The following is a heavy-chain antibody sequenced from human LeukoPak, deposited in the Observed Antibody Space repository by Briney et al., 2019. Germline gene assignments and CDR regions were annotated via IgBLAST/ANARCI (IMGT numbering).Heavy chain of an antibody. V-gene: IGHV5-51*01. CDR3: ARNGNADSSGYYGRTADFYYYYNYMDV. J-gene: IGHJ6*03. D-gene: IGHD3-22*01. CDR2: IYPGDSDT. CDR1: GYSFTTYW. Sequence: GESLKISCKGSGYSFTTYWIGWVRQMPGKGLEWMGIIYPGDSDTRYSPSFQGQVTISADKSISTAYLQWSSLKASDTAMYYCARNGNADSSGYYGRTADFYYYYNYMDVWGKGTTVTVSS.